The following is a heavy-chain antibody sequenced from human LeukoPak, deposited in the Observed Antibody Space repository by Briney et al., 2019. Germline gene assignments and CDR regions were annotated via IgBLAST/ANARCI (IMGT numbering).Heavy chain of an antibody. CDR2: IYPGDSDT. D-gene: IGHD6-19*01. J-gene: IGHJ4*02. V-gene: IGHV5-51*01. Sequence: GESLKISCKGSGYGFSSYWIAWVRQMPGKGLEWMGIIYPGDSDTRYSPSFQGQVTISADKSISTAYLQWSSLKASDTAMYYCARHVGSGWTNFDYWGQGTLVTVSS. CDR3: ARHVGSGWTNFDY. CDR1: GYGFSSYW.